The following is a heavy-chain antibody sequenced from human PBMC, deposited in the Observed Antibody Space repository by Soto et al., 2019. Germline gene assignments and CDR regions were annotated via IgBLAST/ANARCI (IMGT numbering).Heavy chain of an antibody. Sequence: QVQLQESGPGLVKPSETLSLTCNVSGGSISNYYWNWIRQPPGKRLERNGYISDSGSTKYNPSRLSRGTTAADTPKNQVSLKVKCVAAADTAIYDCARARLVGLTTWDYFDYWGQGTLVTVSS. V-gene: IGHV4-59*01. J-gene: IGHJ4*02. CDR3: ARARLVGLTTWDYFDY. CDR2: ISDSGST. D-gene: IGHD1-1*01. CDR1: GGSISNYY.